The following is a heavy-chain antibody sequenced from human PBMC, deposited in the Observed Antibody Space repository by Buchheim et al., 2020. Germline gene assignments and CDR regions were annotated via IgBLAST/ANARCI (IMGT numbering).Heavy chain of an antibody. CDR1: GFTFGNYG. V-gene: IGHV3-33*01. J-gene: IGHJ4*02. CDR2: IWPDGSNQ. D-gene: IGHD3-9*01. Sequence: QGQLVESGGGLVRTGMSLRLSCAASGFTFGNYGMHWVRQAPGKGLEWVAAIWPDGSNQYYVDSVKGRFTVSRDNSKNTLSLQMNSLRVEDTAMYYCARDSNLLTGYSDSWGQGTL. CDR3: ARDSNLLTGYSDS.